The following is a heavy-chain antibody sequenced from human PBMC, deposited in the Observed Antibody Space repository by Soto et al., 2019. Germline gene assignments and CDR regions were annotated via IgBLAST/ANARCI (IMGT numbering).Heavy chain of an antibody. J-gene: IGHJ4*02. CDR3: ARAPGSSRELDY. D-gene: IGHD3-10*01. CDR2: ISYDGSTQ. CDR1: GFTFSNYP. V-gene: IGHV3-30-3*01. Sequence: QVQLVESGGGVVHPGRSLRLSCAASGFTFSNYPTHWVRQPPGKGLEWVAVISYDGSTQNYADSVKGRFTISRDNSKNTLSVQMNSLRGEDTAVYYCARAPGSSRELDYWGQGTLVTVSS.